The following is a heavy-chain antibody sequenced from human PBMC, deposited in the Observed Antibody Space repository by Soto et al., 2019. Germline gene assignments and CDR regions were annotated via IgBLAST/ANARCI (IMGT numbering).Heavy chain of an antibody. D-gene: IGHD4-4*01. CDR3: VSQRTTVITQAYFDY. CDR1: GYSITSGFY. CDR2: ISYSAKT. Sequence: PSETLSLTCGVSGYSITSGFYWGWVRQSPGKGLEWIGSISYSAKTFYNPSLASRLSIAVDTSMNQFSLNLNSVTASDTAVYFCVSQRTTVITQAYFDYWGPGALVTVSS. J-gene: IGHJ4*02. V-gene: IGHV4-38-2*01.